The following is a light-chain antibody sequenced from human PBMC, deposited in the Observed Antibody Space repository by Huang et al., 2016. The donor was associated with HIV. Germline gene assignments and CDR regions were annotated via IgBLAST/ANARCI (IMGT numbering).Light chain of an antibody. CDR2: AAS. V-gene: IGKV3-15*01. J-gene: IGKJ2*01. CDR3: QQYYNWPPRYT. Sequence: EILMTQSPATMSVSPGERSTLSCRASQSVSSNLAGYQRKPDEAPRLVIYAASTSATGIPPRFSGSESGTEFTITSTSLQSEDFAVYCCQQYYNWPPRYTFGQGTKLEIK. CDR1: QSVSSN.